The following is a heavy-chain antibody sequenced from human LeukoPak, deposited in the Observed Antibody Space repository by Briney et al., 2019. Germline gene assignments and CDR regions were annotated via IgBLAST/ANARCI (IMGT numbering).Heavy chain of an antibody. CDR1: GFTFSSYW. D-gene: IGHD4-17*01. CDR2: ISGSGVTT. CDR3: AKGDYGDYLEYFDY. J-gene: IGHJ4*02. Sequence: PGGSLRPSCAASGFTFSSYWMSWVRQAPGKGLEWVSTISGSGVTTYYADSVKGRFTISRDNSKNTLYLQMNSLRAEDTAVYYCAKGDYGDYLEYFDYWGQGTLVTVSS. V-gene: IGHV3-23*01.